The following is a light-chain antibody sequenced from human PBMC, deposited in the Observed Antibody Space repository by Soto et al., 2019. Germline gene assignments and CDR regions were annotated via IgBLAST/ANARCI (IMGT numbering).Light chain of an antibody. Sequence: QSALTQPRSVSGSPGQSVTISCSGTSSDVGGYEHVSWYQQHPGKAPTLIIYHVAQRPSGVPDRFSASKSGTTASLTISGLQAEDEADYYCQSYDSSLSGYVFGTGTKLTVL. CDR2: HVA. V-gene: IGLV2-11*01. CDR1: SSDVGGYEH. J-gene: IGLJ1*01. CDR3: QSYDSSLSGYV.